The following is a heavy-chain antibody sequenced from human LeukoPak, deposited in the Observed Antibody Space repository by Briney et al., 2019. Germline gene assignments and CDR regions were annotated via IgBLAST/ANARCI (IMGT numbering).Heavy chain of an antibody. J-gene: IGHJ4*02. V-gene: IGHV4-4*07. CDR2: IYTSGST. CDR3: ARSTPMTTVTTFDY. D-gene: IGHD4-17*01. CDR1: GGSISSYY. Sequence: TSETLSLTCTVSGGSISSYYWSWIRQPAGKGLEWIGRIYTSGSTNYNPSLKSRVTMSVDTSKNQFSLKLSSVTAADTAVYYCARSTPMTTVTTFDYWGQGTLVTVSS.